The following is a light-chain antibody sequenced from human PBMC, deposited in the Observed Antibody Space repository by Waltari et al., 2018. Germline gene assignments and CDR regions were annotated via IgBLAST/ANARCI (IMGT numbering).Light chain of an antibody. CDR1: QSVLYRSNNENY. J-gene: IGKJ2*01. Sequence: IVMTQSPASLAVSLGERATINCKATQSVLYRSNNENYLAWYQQKPGQPPKLLIYWASARTSGVPDRFSGSGSGTDFTLTISSLQAEDVAVYYCQQYYSIPPAFGQGTKLEIQ. CDR2: WAS. CDR3: QQYYSIPPA. V-gene: IGKV4-1*01.